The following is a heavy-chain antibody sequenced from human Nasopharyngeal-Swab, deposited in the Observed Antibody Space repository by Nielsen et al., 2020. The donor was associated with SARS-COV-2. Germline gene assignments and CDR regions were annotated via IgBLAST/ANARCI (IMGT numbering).Heavy chain of an antibody. V-gene: IGHV3-33*01. Sequence: WIRQPPGKGLEWVAVIWYDGSNKYYADSVKGRFTISRDNSKNTLYLQMNSLRAEDTAVYYCERDYYGSGKGWFDPWGQGTLVTVSS. D-gene: IGHD3-10*01. CDR3: ERDYYGSGKGWFDP. J-gene: IGHJ5*02. CDR2: IWYDGSNK.